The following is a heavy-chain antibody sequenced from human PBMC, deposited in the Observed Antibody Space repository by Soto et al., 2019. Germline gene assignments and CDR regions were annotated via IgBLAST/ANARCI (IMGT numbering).Heavy chain of an antibody. J-gene: IGHJ4*02. Sequence: QVQLVQSGAEVKKPGASVKVSCKASGYTFTDYFIHWVRQAPGQGLEWVGWINPKSGGTNYAPNFQGRVTMRMDTFTTTAENELTSLTLHAAALPYCTRSRRSTAIPADQWGQGTLVTVSS. CDR2: INPKSGGT. V-gene: IGHV1-2*02. CDR3: TRSRRSTAIPADQ. D-gene: IGHD2-21*02. CDR1: GYTFTDYF.